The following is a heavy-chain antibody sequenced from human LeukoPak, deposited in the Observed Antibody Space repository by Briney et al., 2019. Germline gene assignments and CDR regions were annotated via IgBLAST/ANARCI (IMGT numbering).Heavy chain of an antibody. CDR3: ARVKSCGGDCYYFDF. Sequence: ASVKVSCKASGYTFISNYIHWVRQAPGQGLESMGIVNPGGGGTSYAQKFQGRVTMTRDTSTTTVCMELSSLKSEDTAVYYCARVKSCGGDCYYFDFWGQGTLVTVSS. J-gene: IGHJ4*02. D-gene: IGHD2-21*02. CDR2: VNPGGGGT. V-gene: IGHV1-46*01. CDR1: GYTFISNY.